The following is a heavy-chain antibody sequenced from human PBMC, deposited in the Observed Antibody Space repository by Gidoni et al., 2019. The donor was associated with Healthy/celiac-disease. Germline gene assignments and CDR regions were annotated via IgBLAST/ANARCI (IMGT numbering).Heavy chain of an antibody. CDR3: ARLYYDFWSGSTECYYYYYMDV. D-gene: IGHD3-3*01. Sequence: QVQLQESGPGLVKPSETLSLTCTVSGGSISSYYWSWIRQPPGKGLEWIGYIYYSGSTNYNPSLKSRVTISVDTSKNQFSLKLSSVTAADTAVYYCARLYYDFWSGSTECYYYYYMDVWGKGTTVTVSS. CDR2: IYYSGST. CDR1: GGSISSYY. V-gene: IGHV4-59*01. J-gene: IGHJ6*03.